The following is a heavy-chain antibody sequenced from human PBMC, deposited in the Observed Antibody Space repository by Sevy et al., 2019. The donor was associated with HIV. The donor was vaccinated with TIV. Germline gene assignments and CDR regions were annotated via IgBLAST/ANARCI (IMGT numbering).Heavy chain of an antibody. J-gene: IGHJ4*02. V-gene: IGHV3-23*01. CDR2: IGSSGGTT. CDR1: GFTFSSFA. D-gene: IGHD1-26*01. Sequence: LSLTCAASGFTFSSFAMSWVRQAPGKGLEWVSAIGSSGGTTYYADSVKGRFTISRDNSKNTLYLQMNSLRAEDMALYYCAKGAFSYPLDYWGQGTLVTVSS. CDR3: AKGAFSYPLDY.